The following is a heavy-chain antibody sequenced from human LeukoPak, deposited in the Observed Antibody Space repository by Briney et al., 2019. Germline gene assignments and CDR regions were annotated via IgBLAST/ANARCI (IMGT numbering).Heavy chain of an antibody. CDR1: GFTFSSYG. Sequence: GGSLRLSCAASGFTFSSYGMSWVRQAPGKGLEWVSAISGSGGSTFYADSVKGRFAISRDNSKNTLYLQMNSLRVEDTAVYYCANDDYYDSSGQLDAFDIWGQGTMVTVSS. D-gene: IGHD3-22*01. J-gene: IGHJ3*02. CDR2: ISGSGGST. CDR3: ANDDYYDSSGQLDAFDI. V-gene: IGHV3-23*01.